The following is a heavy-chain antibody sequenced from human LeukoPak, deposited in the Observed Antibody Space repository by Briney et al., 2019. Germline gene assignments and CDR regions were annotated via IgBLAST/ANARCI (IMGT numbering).Heavy chain of an antibody. CDR1: GFTFNNYA. Sequence: RSLRLSCAASGFTFNNYAMSGVPHTPRKGREWVSVISGDGGTTYYADSVKGRSTISRDNSKNTLFLQMNTLGAGDTAIYFCAKESPFFDYWGQGTRVTVSS. CDR2: ISGDGGTT. V-gene: IGHV3-23*01. J-gene: IGHJ4*02. CDR3: AKESPFFDY.